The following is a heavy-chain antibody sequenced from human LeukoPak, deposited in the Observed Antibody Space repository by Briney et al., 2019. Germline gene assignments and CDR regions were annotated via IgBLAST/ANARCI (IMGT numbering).Heavy chain of an antibody. J-gene: IGHJ4*02. D-gene: IGHD3-10*02. CDR2: ISSSGSTV. Sequence: GGSLRLSCAASGFTFSDYYMSWIRQAPGKGLEWVSYISSSGSTVYYADSVKGRFTISRDNAKNSLYLQMNSLRAEDTAVYYCARDFRAMFEFDYWGRGTLVTVSS. CDR3: ARDFRAMFEFDY. V-gene: IGHV3-11*04. CDR1: GFTFSDYY.